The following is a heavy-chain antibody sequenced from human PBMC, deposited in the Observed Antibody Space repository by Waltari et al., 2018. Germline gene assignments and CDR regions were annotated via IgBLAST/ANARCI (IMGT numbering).Heavy chain of an antibody. D-gene: IGHD3-10*01. Sequence: QVQLQESGPGLARPSETLSLTCDVSSYSIRSGYFWGWIRQPPGKGLQWIGSISHSGSTYYNPSLKSRITLSVDTSNNQFALKVTSVTAADTATYYCVRDLGGSGNSWFDAWGQGSLVIVSS. CDR1: SYSIRSGYF. J-gene: IGHJ5*02. V-gene: IGHV4-38-2*02. CDR3: VRDLGGSGNSWFDA. CDR2: ISHSGST.